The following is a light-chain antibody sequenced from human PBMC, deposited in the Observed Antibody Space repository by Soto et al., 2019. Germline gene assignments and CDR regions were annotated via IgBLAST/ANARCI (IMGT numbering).Light chain of an antibody. CDR1: QSISSY. J-gene: IGKJ4*01. CDR3: QHHYSPPLS. Sequence: DIQMTQSPSSLSASVGDRVTITCRASQSISSYLSWVQQKPGDAPRLLMYSASSLPRGVPSRFIGRGSGTGFTVTIGSLQPQDFATYYCQHHYSPPLSFGGGTKVDI. CDR2: SAS. V-gene: IGKV1-39*01.